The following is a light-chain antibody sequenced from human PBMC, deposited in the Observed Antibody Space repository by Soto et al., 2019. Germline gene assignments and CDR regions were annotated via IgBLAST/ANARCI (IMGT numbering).Light chain of an antibody. CDR3: TSYAGSNNLL. V-gene: IGLV2-8*01. CDR2: EVS. Sequence: QSVLTQPPSASGSAGQSVTISCTGTSSDVGGYVSWYQQHPGKAPQLMIYEVSKRPSGVPDRFSGSKSGNTASLTVSGLQAEDEADYYCTSYAGSNNLLFGGGT. CDR1: SSDVGGY. J-gene: IGLJ2*01.